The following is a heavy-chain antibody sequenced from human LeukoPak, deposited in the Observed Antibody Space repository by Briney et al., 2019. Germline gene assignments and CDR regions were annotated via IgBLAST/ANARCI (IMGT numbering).Heavy chain of an antibody. D-gene: IGHD3-22*01. J-gene: IGHJ4*02. CDR3: ARESGGYYYYFDY. Sequence: ETLSLTCAVSGYSISSGYYWGWIRQPPGKGLEWVSVIYSGGSTYYADSVKGRFTISRDNSKNTLYLQMNSLRAEDTAVYYCARESGGYYYYFDYWGQGTLVTVSS. CDR2: IYSGGST. CDR1: GYSISSGYY. V-gene: IGHV3-53*01.